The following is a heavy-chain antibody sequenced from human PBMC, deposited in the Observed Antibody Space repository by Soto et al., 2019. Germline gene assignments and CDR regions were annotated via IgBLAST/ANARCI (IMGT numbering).Heavy chain of an antibody. Sequence: EVQLLDSGGGLVQPGGSLRLSCAASGFTFRTYAMSWVRQAPGKGLEWVSTISDSGTTYYANSVKGRFTISRDNSRNTLDLQMNSLRDEDTAVYYCAKGGEGSCSRTSCLYFSDSWGQGTLVTVSS. V-gene: IGHV3-23*01. D-gene: IGHD2-2*01. CDR2: ISDSGTT. CDR3: AKGGEGSCSRTSCLYFSDS. CDR1: GFTFRTYA. J-gene: IGHJ5*02.